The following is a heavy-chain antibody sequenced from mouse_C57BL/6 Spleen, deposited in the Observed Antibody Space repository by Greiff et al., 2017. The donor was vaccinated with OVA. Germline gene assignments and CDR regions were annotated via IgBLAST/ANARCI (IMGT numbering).Heavy chain of an antibody. D-gene: IGHD1-1*01. V-gene: IGHV1-61*01. CDR3: TRDYYGSRYVDWYFGV. CDR1: GYTFTSYW. Sequence: QVQLQQPGAELVRPGSSVKLSCKASGYTFTSYWMDWVKQRPGQGLEWIGNIYPSDSETHYNQKFKDKATLTVDKSSSTAYMQLSSLTSEDSAVYYCTRDYYGSRYVDWYFGVWGTGTTVTVSS. J-gene: IGHJ1*03. CDR2: IYPSDSET.